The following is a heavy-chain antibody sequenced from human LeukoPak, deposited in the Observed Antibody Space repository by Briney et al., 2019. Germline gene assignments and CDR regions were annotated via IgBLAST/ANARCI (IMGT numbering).Heavy chain of an antibody. CDR2: INPNSGGT. V-gene: IGHV1-2*02. Sequence: ASVKVSCKASGYTFTSYYMHWVRQAPGQGLEWMGWINPNSGGTNYAQKFQGRVTMTRDTSISTAYMELSRLRSDDTAVYYCAREAYYYDSSGYYYGGGYDYWGQGTLVTVSS. CDR1: GYTFTSYY. J-gene: IGHJ4*02. D-gene: IGHD3-22*01. CDR3: AREAYYYDSSGYYYGGGYDY.